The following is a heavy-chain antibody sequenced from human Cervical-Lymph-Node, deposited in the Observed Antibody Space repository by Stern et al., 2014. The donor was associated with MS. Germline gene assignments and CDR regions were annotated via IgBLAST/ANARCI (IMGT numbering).Heavy chain of an antibody. J-gene: IGHJ4*02. D-gene: IGHD6-13*01. Sequence: QVQLQESGPGLVKPSQTLSLTCSVSGGSISSGSHYWSWIRQPAGKGLEWIGRIYSSGTTTYTPSLKSRVTRSLDTSKNASSLTLSSVTAADTAVYYCARDGEYSSTWYIVGYWGQGTLVTVSS. CDR2: IYSSGTT. V-gene: IGHV4-61*02. CDR3: ARDGEYSSTWYIVGY. CDR1: GGSISSGSHY.